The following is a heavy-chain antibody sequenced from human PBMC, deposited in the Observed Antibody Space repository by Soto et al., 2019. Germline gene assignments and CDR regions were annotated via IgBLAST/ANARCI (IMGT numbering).Heavy chain of an antibody. J-gene: IGHJ4*02. V-gene: IGHV1-69*12. Sequence: QVQLVQSGAEVKKPGSSVKVSCKASGGTFSSYAISWVRQAPGQGLEWMGGIIPIFGTANYAQKFQGRVXIXAXXSTSTAYMELSSLRSEDTAVYYCAILTYSGPDVDYWGQGTLVTVSS. D-gene: IGHD2-21*01. CDR2: IIPIFGTA. CDR1: GGTFSSYA. CDR3: AILTYSGPDVDY.